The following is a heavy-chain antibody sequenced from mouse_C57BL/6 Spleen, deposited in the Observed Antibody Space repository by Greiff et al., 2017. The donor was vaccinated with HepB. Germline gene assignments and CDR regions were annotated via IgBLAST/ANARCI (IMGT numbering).Heavy chain of an antibody. CDR3: TGGATVDRYFDV. CDR2: IDPETGGT. J-gene: IGHJ1*03. CDR1: GYTFTDYE. V-gene: IGHV1-15*01. D-gene: IGHD1-1*01. Sequence: LQQSGAELVRPGASVTLSCKASGYTFTDYEMHWVKQTPVHGLEWIGAIDPETGGTAYNQKFKGKAILTADKSSSTAHMELRSLTSEDSAVYYCTGGATVDRYFDVWGTGTTVTVSS.